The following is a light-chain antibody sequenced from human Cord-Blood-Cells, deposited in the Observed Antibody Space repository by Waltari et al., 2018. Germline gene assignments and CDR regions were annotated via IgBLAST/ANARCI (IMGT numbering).Light chain of an antibody. Sequence: QSALTQPASVSGSPGQSITISCTGTSSDVGGYNYVSWYQQHPGKAPKLMIYDVSKRPSGVSNRCAGSKSGNTASLTISGLQAEDEAEYYCSSYTSSSTWVFGGGTKLTVL. CDR1: SSDVGGYNY. CDR3: SSYTSSSTWV. J-gene: IGLJ3*02. V-gene: IGLV2-14*01. CDR2: DVS.